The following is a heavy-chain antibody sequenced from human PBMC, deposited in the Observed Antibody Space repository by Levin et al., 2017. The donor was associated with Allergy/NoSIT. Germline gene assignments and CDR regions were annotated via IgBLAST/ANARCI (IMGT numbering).Heavy chain of an antibody. CDR1: GGSISSSRDY. CDR3: ARGRGGQWLNNWFDP. D-gene: IGHD6-19*01. CDR2: IYYSGST. J-gene: IGHJ5*02. Sequence: PSETLSLTCTVSGGSISSSRDYWGWIRQPPGKGLEWIGSIYYSGSTYYNPSLKSRVTISVDTSKNQFSLKLSSVTAADTAVYYCARGRGGQWLNNWFDPWGQGTLVTVSS. V-gene: IGHV4-39*07.